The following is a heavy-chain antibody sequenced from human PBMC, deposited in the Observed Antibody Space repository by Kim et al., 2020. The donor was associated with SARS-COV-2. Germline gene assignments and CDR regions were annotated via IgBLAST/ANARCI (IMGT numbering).Heavy chain of an antibody. J-gene: IGHJ4*02. Sequence: PSLESRVTISVDTSKNQVSLKLSSVTAADTAVYYCKVKYYDCWSGYYDYWGQGTLVTVSS. D-gene: IGHD3-3*01. V-gene: IGHV4-34*01. CDR3: KVKYYDCWSGYYDY.